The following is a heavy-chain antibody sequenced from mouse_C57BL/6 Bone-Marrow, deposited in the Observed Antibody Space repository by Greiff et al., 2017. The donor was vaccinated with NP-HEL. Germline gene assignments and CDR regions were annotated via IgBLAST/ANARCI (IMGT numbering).Heavy chain of an antibody. D-gene: IGHD1-3*01. J-gene: IGHJ4*01. CDR1: GYSITSGYY. V-gene: IGHV3-6*01. Sequence: DVKLQESGPGLVKPSQSLSLTCSVTGYSITSGYYWNWIRQFPGNKLEWMGYISYDGSNNYNPSLKNRISITRDTSKNQFFLKLNSVTTEDTATYYCAREESGDYYYAMDYWGQGTSVTVSS. CDR2: ISYDGSN. CDR3: AREESGDYYYAMDY.